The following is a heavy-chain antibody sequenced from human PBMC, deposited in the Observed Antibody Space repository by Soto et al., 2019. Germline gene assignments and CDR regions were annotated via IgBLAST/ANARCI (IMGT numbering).Heavy chain of an antibody. Sequence: QVQLQESGPRLVTPSETLTLTCSLSGGSITNHYWGWIRQPPGKGLEFIGRIYPSGRAHYNPSLQSLVTMSVDTSKNQFSLNVNSVTAADTAIYYCARDYDVNTAVDYWYFDLWGRGTLVTVSS. CDR1: GGSITNHY. J-gene: IGHJ2*01. CDR3: ARDYDVNTAVDYWYFDL. V-gene: IGHV4-4*07. D-gene: IGHD5-18*01. CDR2: IYPSGRA.